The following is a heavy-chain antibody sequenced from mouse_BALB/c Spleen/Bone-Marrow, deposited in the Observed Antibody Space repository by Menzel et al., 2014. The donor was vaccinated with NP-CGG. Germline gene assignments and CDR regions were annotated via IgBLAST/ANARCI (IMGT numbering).Heavy chain of an antibody. V-gene: IGHV14-3*02. CDR1: GFNIKDSY. CDR2: IDPANGNT. J-gene: IGHJ4*01. D-gene: IGHD4-1*01. Sequence: VQLQQSGAELVKPGASVKLSCTASGFNIKDSYMHWVKQRPEQGLEWIGRIDPANGNTKYDPKFKGKATLTADTSSNTAYMQLSSLTSEDSAVYYCARWEYCAMDYWGQGTSVTVSS. CDR3: ARWEYCAMDY.